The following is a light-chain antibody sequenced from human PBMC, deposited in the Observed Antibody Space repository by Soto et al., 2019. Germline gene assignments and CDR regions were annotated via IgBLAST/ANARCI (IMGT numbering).Light chain of an antibody. CDR3: QQYNNWPPLT. J-gene: IGKJ4*01. Sequence: EIVMTQSPATLSMSPGERATLFCRASQSVNSNLAWYQQKPGQAPRLLIFGSSTRATGSPARFSGSGSGTDFTLTISSLQSEDFAVYYCQQYNNWPPLTFGGGTKVEIK. CDR2: GSS. CDR1: QSVNSN. V-gene: IGKV3-15*01.